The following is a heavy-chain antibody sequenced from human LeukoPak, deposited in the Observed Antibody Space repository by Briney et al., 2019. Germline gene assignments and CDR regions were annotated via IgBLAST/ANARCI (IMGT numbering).Heavy chain of an antibody. V-gene: IGHV4-59*01. D-gene: IGHD6-6*01. J-gene: IGHJ4*02. CDR1: GGSISSYY. CDR3: ARVDPDSSSTLEVFDY. Sequence: KSSETLSLTCTVSGGSISSYYWSGIRQPPGKGLEWIGYIYYSGSTNYNPSLKSRVTISVDTSKNQFSLKLSSVTAADTAVYYCARVDPDSSSTLEVFDYWGQGTLVTVSS. CDR2: IYYSGST.